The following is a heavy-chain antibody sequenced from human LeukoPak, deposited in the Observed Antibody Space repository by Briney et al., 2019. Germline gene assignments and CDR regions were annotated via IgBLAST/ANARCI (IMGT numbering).Heavy chain of an antibody. V-gene: IGHV3-74*01. Sequence: GGSLRLSCAATGFKFSDNAMHWVRHAPGEGLVWVSRINSDGSTTTYADSVKGRFTISRDNAKNTLYLQMNSLRVEDTAVYYCARSTTHPYYNYMDVWGKGTTATLSS. CDR3: ARSTTHPYYNYMDV. J-gene: IGHJ6*03. CDR1: GFKFSDNA. CDR2: INSDGSTT. D-gene: IGHD4-17*01.